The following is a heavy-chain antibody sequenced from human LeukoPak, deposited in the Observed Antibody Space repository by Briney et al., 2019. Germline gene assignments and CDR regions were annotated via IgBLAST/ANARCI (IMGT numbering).Heavy chain of an antibody. D-gene: IGHD2-2*02. CDR3: ARDLVVVPAAIGFDY. V-gene: IGHV1-18*01. CDR2: ISAYNGNT. Sequence: ASVKVSCKASGYTFTSYGISWVRQAPGQGLEWMGWISAYNGNTNYAQKFQGRVTMTRDTSISTAYMELSRLRSDDTAVYYCARDLVVVPAAIGFDYWGQGTLVTVSS. CDR1: GYTFTSYG. J-gene: IGHJ4*02.